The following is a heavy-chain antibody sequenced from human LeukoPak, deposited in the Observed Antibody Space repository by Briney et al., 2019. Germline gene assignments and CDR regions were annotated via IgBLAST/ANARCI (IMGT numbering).Heavy chain of an antibody. J-gene: IGHJ1*01. CDR1: GDSISTYY. Sequence: PSGTLSLTRTVSGDSISTYYWSWIRQPPGKGLEWIGDVHNRGTTNFNSSLKSRVNMSVDASKNQISLKLSSVAAADTAVYYCARHDTAAGPFHHWGQGTPVTVSS. V-gene: IGHV4-59*08. D-gene: IGHD2-21*02. CDR3: ARHDTAAGPFHH. CDR2: VHNRGTT.